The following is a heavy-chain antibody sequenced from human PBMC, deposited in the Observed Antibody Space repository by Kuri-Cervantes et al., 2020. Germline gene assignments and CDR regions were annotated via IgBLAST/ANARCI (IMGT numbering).Heavy chain of an antibody. Sequence: SETLSLTCTVSGGSISSYYWGWIRQPAGKGLEWIGRIYTSGSTNYNPSLKSRVTMSVDTSKNQFSLKLSSVTAADTAVYYCARAGGRYCSGGSCYWGRGFDPWGQGTLVTVSS. J-gene: IGHJ5*02. CDR3: ARAGGRYCSGGSCYWGRGFDP. D-gene: IGHD2-15*01. CDR1: GGSISSYY. CDR2: IYTSGST. V-gene: IGHV4-4*07.